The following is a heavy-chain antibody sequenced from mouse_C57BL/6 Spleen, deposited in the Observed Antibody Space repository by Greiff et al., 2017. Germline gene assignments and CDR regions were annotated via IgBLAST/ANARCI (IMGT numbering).Heavy chain of an antibody. Sequence: VQLQQSGAELVNPGASVTLSCKASGYTFTEYTIHWVKQRSGQGLEWIGWFYPGSGSLKNNEKFEDKATLTADKSSSKVYMELSRLTSEDSADYICVRHGGSTMVTTDGFAYWGQGTLVTVSA. CDR3: VRHGGSTMVTTDGFAY. J-gene: IGHJ3*01. CDR1: GYTFTEYT. V-gene: IGHV1-62-2*01. D-gene: IGHD2-2*01. CDR2: FYPGSGSL.